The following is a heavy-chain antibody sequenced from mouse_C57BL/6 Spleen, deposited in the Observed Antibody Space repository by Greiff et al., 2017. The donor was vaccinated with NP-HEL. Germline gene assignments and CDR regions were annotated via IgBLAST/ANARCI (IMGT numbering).Heavy chain of an antibody. CDR2: IDPSDGYT. Sequence: QVQLQQPGAELVMPGASVKLSCKASGYTFTSYWMHWVKQRPGQGLEWIGEIDPSDGYTNYNQKFKGKSTLTVDKSTSTAYMQLSSLTSEDSAVYYCARSGDYGNWGYWGQGTTLTVSS. V-gene: IGHV1-69*01. J-gene: IGHJ2*01. D-gene: IGHD2-1*01. CDR1: GYTFTSYW. CDR3: ARSGDYGNWGY.